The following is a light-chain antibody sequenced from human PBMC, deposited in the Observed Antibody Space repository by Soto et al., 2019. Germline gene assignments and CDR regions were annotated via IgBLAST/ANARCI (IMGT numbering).Light chain of an antibody. CDR1: QNIRNY. Sequence: DIQMTQSPSSLSASVGDRGTITCWASQNIRNYLNWYQQKPGKAPNLLIYAASSLQSGVPSRFSGGGSGTEFTLTIRSLQPEDVATYYCQQSYSTPRTFGQGTKVDIK. CDR2: AAS. V-gene: IGKV1-39*01. CDR3: QQSYSTPRT. J-gene: IGKJ1*01.